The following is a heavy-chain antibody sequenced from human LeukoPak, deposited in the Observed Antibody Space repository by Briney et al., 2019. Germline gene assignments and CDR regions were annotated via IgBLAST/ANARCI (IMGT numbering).Heavy chain of an antibody. D-gene: IGHD6-13*01. CDR1: GYTFTSYG. Sequence: ASVKVSCKASGYTFTSYGISWVRQAPGQGLEWMGWISAYNGNTNYAQKLQGRVTMTTDTSTSTAYMELRSLRSDDTAVYYCARVGNVRIAAACLPSGPYIWGQGTMVTVSS. CDR2: ISAYNGNT. CDR3: ARVGNVRIAAACLPSGPYI. J-gene: IGHJ3*02. V-gene: IGHV1-18*01.